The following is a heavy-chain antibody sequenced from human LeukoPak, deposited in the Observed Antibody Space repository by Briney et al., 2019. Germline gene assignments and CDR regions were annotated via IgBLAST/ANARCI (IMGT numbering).Heavy chain of an antibody. V-gene: IGHV3-30*18. CDR2: ISYDGSDK. CDR3: AKDYNYGYGYYFDY. CDR1: GFTFSTCG. J-gene: IGHJ4*02. Sequence: GGSLRLSCTASGFTFSTCGMHWVRQAPGKGLEWVAVISYDGSDKFYADSVKGRFTISRDSSKNTLYLQMNSLRAEDTAVYYCAKDYNYGYGYYFDYWGQGTLVTVSS. D-gene: IGHD3-10*01.